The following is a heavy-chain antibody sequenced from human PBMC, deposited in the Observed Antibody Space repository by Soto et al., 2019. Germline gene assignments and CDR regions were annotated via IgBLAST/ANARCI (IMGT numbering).Heavy chain of an antibody. CDR1: GFTFSSYA. CDR3: AKGGSGWYYFDY. D-gene: IGHD6-19*01. CDR2: ISGSGGST. V-gene: IGHV3-23*01. Sequence: EVQLLESGGGLVQPGGSLRLSCAASGFTFSSYAMSRVRQAPGKGLEWVSGISGSGGSTYYADSVKGRFTISRDNSKNTLYVQMNSLRAEDTAVYYCAKGGSGWYYFDYWGQGTLVTVSS. J-gene: IGHJ4*02.